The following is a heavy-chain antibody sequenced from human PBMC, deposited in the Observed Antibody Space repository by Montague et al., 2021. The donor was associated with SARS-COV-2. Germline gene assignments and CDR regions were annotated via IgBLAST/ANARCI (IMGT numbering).Heavy chain of an antibody. J-gene: IGHJ4*02. Sequence: SETLSLTCSASGGTAITDTHYWGWVRHSPGKGLEWLGSVSYSGSTYYNPSVKSRVAVSLDTSKNQFSLKLSSVTAADTAVYYCARDLWVWLSVEGSFDSWGQGTLVTVSS. CDR3: ARDLWVWLSVEGSFDS. CDR2: VSYSGST. V-gene: IGHV4-39*07. D-gene: IGHD5-12*01. CDR1: GGTAITDTHY.